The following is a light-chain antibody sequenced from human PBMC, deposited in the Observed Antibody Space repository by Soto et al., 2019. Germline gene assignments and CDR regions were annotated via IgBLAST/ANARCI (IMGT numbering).Light chain of an antibody. J-gene: IGKJ5*01. CDR1: QGISSY. V-gene: IGKV1-9*01. Sequence: IPPTHSPSFLSASVGDRVTITCRDCQGISSYLAWYQQKPGKAPKLLIYAASTLQSGVPSRFSGSGSGTEFTLTISSLQPEDCATYNSELLNSYPITFGQGTRLEI. CDR3: ELLNSYPIT. CDR2: AAS.